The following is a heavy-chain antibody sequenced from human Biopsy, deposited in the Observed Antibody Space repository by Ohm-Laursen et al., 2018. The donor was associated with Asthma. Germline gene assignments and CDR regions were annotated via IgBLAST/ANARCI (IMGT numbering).Heavy chain of an antibody. CDR1: GGSFSSNY. CDR2: THHSGYT. Sequence: TLSLTCAVYGGSFSSNYWSWIRQTPGKGLEWLGDTHHSGYTNYNPSLSSRLTLSVETSRNQFSLRLTSVTAADTAAYYCARGREGSRTYYNSHWFDHWGQGTLVTVSS. J-gene: IGHJ5*02. D-gene: IGHD3-10*01. V-gene: IGHV4-34*01. CDR3: ARGREGSRTYYNSHWFDH.